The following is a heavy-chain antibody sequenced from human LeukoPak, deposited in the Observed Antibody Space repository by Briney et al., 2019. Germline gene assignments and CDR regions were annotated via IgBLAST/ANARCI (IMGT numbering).Heavy chain of an antibody. D-gene: IGHD3-9*01. CDR1: GFTFSSYW. J-gene: IGHJ4*02. Sequence: GGSLRLSCAASGFTFSSYWMSWVRQAPGKGLEWVANIKQDGSEKYYVDSVKGRFTISRDNAKNSLYLQMNSLRAEDTAVYYCARGLTGYPSHAFDYWGQGTLVTVSS. V-gene: IGHV3-7*03. CDR2: IKQDGSEK. CDR3: ARGLTGYPSHAFDY.